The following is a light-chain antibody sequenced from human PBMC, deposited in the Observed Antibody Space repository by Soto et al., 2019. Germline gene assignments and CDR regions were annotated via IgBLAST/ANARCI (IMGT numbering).Light chain of an antibody. CDR2: KVS. Sequence: DVVMTQSPLSLPVTLGQPASISCRSSQSLVYSDANTYLNWFHQRPGQSPRRLIYKVSNQDSGVPDRFSGSGSGTDFTLKISRVEAEDVGVYYCMQGTYWPRLTFGGGTKVEIK. V-gene: IGKV2-30*01. CDR3: MQGTYWPRLT. CDR1: QSLVYSDANTY. J-gene: IGKJ4*01.